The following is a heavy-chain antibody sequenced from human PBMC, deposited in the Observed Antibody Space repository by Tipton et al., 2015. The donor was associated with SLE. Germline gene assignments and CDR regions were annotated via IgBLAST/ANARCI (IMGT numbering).Heavy chain of an antibody. D-gene: IGHD2-21*01. CDR2: IYYSGST. V-gene: IGHV4-39*07. J-gene: IGHJ5*02. CDR3: ARGAVLIQDNSWFDP. Sequence: TLSLTCTVSGGSISSSSYYWGWIRQPPGKGLEWIGSIYYSGSTNCNPSLKSRVTISVDTSKNQFSLKLSSVTAADTAVYYCARGAVLIQDNSWFDPWGQGTLVTVSS. CDR1: GGSISSSSYY.